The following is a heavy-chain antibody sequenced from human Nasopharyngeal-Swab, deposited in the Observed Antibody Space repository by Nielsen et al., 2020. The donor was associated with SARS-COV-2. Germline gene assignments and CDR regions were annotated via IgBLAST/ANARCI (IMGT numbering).Heavy chain of an antibody. V-gene: IGHV4-59*01. J-gene: IGHJ3*02. D-gene: IGHD1-26*01. CDR3: ARGSDYRAFDI. CDR2: IYYSGST. Sequence: RQAPGKGLEWIGYIYYSGSTSYNPSLKSRVTISVDTSKNQFSLKVRSVTAADTAVYYCARGSDYRAFDIWGQGTVVTVSS.